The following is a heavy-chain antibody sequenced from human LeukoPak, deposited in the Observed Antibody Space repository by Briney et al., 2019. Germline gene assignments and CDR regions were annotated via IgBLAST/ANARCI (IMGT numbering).Heavy chain of an antibody. D-gene: IGHD6-19*01. CDR1: GFTVNNNY. CDR2: IYRGGNT. Sequence: PGGSLRLSCAASGFTVNNNYITWVRQAPGKGLEWVSVIYRGGNTYYADSVKGRFTISRDSFKNTVYLQMNSLRADDTAVYYCARVSDISVAAYFDYWGQGTLVTVSS. J-gene: IGHJ4*02. CDR3: ARVSDISVAAYFDY. V-gene: IGHV3-53*01.